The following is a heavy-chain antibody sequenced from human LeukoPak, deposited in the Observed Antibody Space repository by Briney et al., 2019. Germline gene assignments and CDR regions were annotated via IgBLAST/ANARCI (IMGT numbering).Heavy chain of an antibody. D-gene: IGHD3-9*01. CDR2: ISYDGSNK. V-gene: IGHV3-30*19. CDR1: GYTFSNHG. CDR3: ARVEGLLRYFDWHFDY. Sequence: PGGSLRLSCAASGYTFSNHGMHWVRQAPGKGLEWVAVISYDGSNKYYADSAKGRFTISRDNSKNTLYLQMNSLRAEDTAVYYCARVEGLLRYFDWHFDYWGQGTLVTVSS. J-gene: IGHJ4*02.